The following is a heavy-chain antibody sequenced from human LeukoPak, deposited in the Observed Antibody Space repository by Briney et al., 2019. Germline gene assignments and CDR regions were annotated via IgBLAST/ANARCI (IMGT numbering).Heavy chain of an antibody. Sequence: SQTLSLTCTVSGGSISSGSYYWSWIRQPAGKGLEWIGRIYTSGSTNYNPSLKSRVTMSVDTSKNQFSLKLSSVTAADTAVYYCARGPYCSSTSCYYYFDYWGQGTLVTVSS. CDR3: ARGPYCSSTSCYYYFDY. CDR1: GGSISSGSYY. D-gene: IGHD2-2*01. J-gene: IGHJ4*02. V-gene: IGHV4-61*02. CDR2: IYTSGST.